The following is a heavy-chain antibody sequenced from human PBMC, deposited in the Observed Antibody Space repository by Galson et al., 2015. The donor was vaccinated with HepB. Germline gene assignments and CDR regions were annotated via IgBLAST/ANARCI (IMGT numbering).Heavy chain of an antibody. Sequence: SVKVSCKASGYTFTSYAMNWVRQAPGQGLEWMGWINTNTGNPTYAQGFTGRFVFSLDTSVSTAYLQISSLKAEDTAVYYCARVDCTGGVCHGDYWGQGTLVTVSS. J-gene: IGHJ4*02. CDR1: GYTFTSYA. D-gene: IGHD2-8*02. V-gene: IGHV7-4-1*02. CDR3: ARVDCTGGVCHGDY. CDR2: INTNTGNP.